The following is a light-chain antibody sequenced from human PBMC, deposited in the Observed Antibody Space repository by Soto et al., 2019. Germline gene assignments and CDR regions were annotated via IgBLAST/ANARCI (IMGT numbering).Light chain of an antibody. CDR1: QSVSSSY. CDR3: QQYGSSPFT. J-gene: IGKJ3*01. V-gene: IGKV3-20*01. CDR2: GTS. Sequence: EIVLHQSRGTLSLSRGERATLSCRASQSVSSSYLAWYQQKPGQAPRLLIYGTSSRATGIPDRFIGSGSGTDFTLTISRLEPEDFAVYYCQQYGSSPFTFGPGTKVDI.